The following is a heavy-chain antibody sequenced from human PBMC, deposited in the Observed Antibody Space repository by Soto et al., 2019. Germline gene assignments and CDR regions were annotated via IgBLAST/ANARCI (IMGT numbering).Heavy chain of an antibody. V-gene: IGHV4-38-2*01. CDR2: IFHTGGT. D-gene: IGHD2-15*01. CDR1: ASSISSAYF. CDR3: ARTWLAGGTPADAFDI. Sequence: SETLSLTCAVSASSISSAYFWGWIRQPPGKGLEWIATIFHTGGTYYNPSLKSRVTISVDTSNNQFSLRLNSVTAADTALYFCARTWLAGGTPADAFDIWGQGTMGTVS. J-gene: IGHJ3*02.